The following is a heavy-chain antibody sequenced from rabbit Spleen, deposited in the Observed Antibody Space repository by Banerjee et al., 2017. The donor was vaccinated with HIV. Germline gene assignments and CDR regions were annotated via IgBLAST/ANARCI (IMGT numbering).Heavy chain of an antibody. Sequence: EQLGESGGGLVKPEGSLTLTCKASGGSLNDKDVMCWVRQAPGKGLEWIACINTATGKAVYASWAKGRFTISKTSSTTVTLQMTSLTAADTATYFCARELTGVIGWNFKLWGQGTLVTVS. CDR3: ARELTGVIGWNFKL. D-gene: IGHD1-1*01. CDR1: GGSLNDKDV. J-gene: IGHJ4*01. CDR2: INTATGKA. V-gene: IGHV1S45*01.